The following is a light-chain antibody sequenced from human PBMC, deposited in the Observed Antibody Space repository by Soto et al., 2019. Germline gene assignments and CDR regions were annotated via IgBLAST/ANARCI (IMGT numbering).Light chain of an antibody. V-gene: IGKV1-12*01. CDR1: QGISSW. CDR3: QQSSCFART. CDR2: AAS. J-gene: IGKJ2*01. Sequence: DIQMTQSPSYVSAYVGDRVTITCRASQGISSWLAWYQQKPGKAPKLLIQAASTLQSGVPSRFGGSGSGTDYTLTISSVQPESSATYYCQQSSCFARTFGPGTKLEIK.